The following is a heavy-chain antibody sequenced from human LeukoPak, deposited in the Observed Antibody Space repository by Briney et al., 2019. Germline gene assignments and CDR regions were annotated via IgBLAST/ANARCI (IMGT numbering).Heavy chain of an antibody. V-gene: IGHV4-34*01. CDR1: GGSFSGYY. Sequence: SETLSLTCAVYGGSFSGYYWSWIRQPPGKGLEWIGEINHSGGTKYNPSLKSRVTISVDTSKNQFSLKLSSVTAADTAIYYCARDRHLGQLTPFDIWGQGTMVTVSS. J-gene: IGHJ3*02. CDR2: INHSGGT. D-gene: IGHD5-18*01. CDR3: ARDRHLGQLTPFDI.